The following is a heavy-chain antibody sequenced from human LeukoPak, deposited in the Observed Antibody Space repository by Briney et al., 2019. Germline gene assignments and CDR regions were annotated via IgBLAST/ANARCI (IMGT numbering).Heavy chain of an antibody. V-gene: IGHV3-30-3*01. CDR1: GFTFSSYA. CDR2: ISYDGSNK. Sequence: PGRSLRLSCAASGFTFSSYAMHWVRQAPGKGLEWVAVISYDGSNKYYADSVKGRFTISRDNSKNTLYLQMNSLRAGDTAVYYCARDFGDSSGYHIDYWGQGTLVTVSS. J-gene: IGHJ4*02. CDR3: ARDFGDSSGYHIDY. D-gene: IGHD3-22*01.